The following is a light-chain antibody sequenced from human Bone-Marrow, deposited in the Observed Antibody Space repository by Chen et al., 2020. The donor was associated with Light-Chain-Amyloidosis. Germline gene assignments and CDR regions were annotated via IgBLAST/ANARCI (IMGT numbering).Light chain of an antibody. CDR3: LQSYSLPRT. CDR2: ATT. Sequence: DIQMTQSPASLPASVGDRVTITCRASQNIGRHLNWYQQKPGKAPQILIYATTSLPSGVPSRFSGNGSGTDFTLTITRLQPEDFATYYGLQSYSLPRTFGQGTRVEVK. J-gene: IGKJ1*01. CDR1: QNIGRH. V-gene: IGKV1-39*01.